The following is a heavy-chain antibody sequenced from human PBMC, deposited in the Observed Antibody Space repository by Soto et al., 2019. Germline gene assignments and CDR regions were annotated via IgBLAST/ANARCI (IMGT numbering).Heavy chain of an antibody. J-gene: IGHJ4*02. CDR1: GDSISSGGYY. Sequence: QVQLQESGPGLVKPSQTLSLTCTVSGDSISSGGYYWSWIRQHPGKGLEWIGYIYYSGSTYYNPALTSRITISLDTSKNQFSLKLSSVTAADTAVYYCARYHRITIDYWGQGTLVTVSS. CDR3: ARYHRITIDY. V-gene: IGHV4-31*03. CDR2: IYYSGST. D-gene: IGHD3-10*01.